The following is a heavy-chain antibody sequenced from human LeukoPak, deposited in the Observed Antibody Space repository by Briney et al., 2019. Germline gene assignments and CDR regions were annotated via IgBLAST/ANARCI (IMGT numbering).Heavy chain of an antibody. V-gene: IGHV5-51*01. CDR1: GYSFTSYW. J-gene: IGHJ4*02. CDR3: ARSPSIAARYAWGY. D-gene: IGHD6-6*01. CDR2: IYPGDSDT. Sequence: GEALQISCKGSGYSFTSYWIGWGRPVPGKGRGWRGIIYPGDSDTRYSPSFQGHVPISAAKSISTAYLQWSSLKASDTAMYYCARSPSIAARYAWGYWGQGTLVTVSS.